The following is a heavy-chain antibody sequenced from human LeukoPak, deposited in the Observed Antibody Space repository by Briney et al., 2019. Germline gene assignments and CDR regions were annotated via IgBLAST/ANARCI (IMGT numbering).Heavy chain of an antibody. V-gene: IGHV3-23*01. D-gene: IGHD6-25*01. CDR3: AKEQRIRHCSEGVCMEGYYFDY. J-gene: IGHJ4*02. CDR2: LSRGGGTT. Sequence: GSLRLSCSGTGFNFNMFAINWVRQAPGKGLEWVSGLSRGGGTTSYADSVKGRFTISRDNSKKTVFLQMNSLKSDDTAVYYCAKEQRIRHCSEGVCMEGYYFDYWGQGTLVTVSS. CDR1: GFNFNMFA.